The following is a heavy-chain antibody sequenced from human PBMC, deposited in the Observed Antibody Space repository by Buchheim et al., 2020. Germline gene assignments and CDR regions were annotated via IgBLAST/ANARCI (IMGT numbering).Heavy chain of an antibody. J-gene: IGHJ3*02. CDR3: ARDGDILTGYYNSDDAFDT. V-gene: IGHV1-18*01. D-gene: IGHD3-9*01. CDR2: ISPYNGNT. CDR1: GYTFTSYG. Sequence: QIQLVQSGAEVKKPGASVKVSCKTSGYTFTSYGIIWVRQAPGQGLEWMGWISPYNGNTNYAQNLQGRVTMTTDTYTSTAYMELRSLRSDDTAVYYCARDGDILTGYYNSDDAFDTWGQGT.